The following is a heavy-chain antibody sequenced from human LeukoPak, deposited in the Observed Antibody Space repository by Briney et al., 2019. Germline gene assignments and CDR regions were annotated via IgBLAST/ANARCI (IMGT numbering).Heavy chain of an antibody. J-gene: IGHJ4*02. CDR2: IIPIFGTA. CDR1: GGTFSSYA. CDR3: ARGGAGGRRLVGATGYFDY. Sequence: GASVKVSCKASGGTFSSYAISWVRQAPGQGLEWMGGIIPIFGTANYAQKFQGRVTITADESTSTAYMELSSLRSEDTAVYYCARGGAGGRRLVGATGYFDYWGQGTLVTVSS. V-gene: IGHV1-69*01. D-gene: IGHD1-26*01.